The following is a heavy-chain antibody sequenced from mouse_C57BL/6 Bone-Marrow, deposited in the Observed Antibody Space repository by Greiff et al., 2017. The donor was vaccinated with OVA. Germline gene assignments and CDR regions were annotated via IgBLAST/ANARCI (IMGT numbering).Heavy chain of an antibody. CDR2: IHPNSGST. V-gene: IGHV1-64*01. CDR1: GYTFTSYW. Sequence: VQLQQPGAELVKPRASVKLSCKASGYTFTSYWMHWVKQRPGQGLEWIGMIHPNSGSTNYNEKFKSKATLTVDKSSSTAYMQLSSLTSEDSAVYYCAREGDGNYGYFAVWGTGTTVTVSS. CDR3: AREGDGNYGYFAV. D-gene: IGHD2-1*01. J-gene: IGHJ1*03.